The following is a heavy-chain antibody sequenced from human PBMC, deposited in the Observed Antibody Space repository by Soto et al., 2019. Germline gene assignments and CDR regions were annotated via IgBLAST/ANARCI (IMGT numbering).Heavy chain of an antibody. V-gene: IGHV3-66*01. J-gene: IGHJ5*02. CDR2: IHSSGST. D-gene: IGHD2-2*01. Sequence: EVQLVESGGGLVQPGGSLRLSCAASGFTVSSNYMSWVRQAPGKGLEWVSVIHSSGSTDYADSVKGRFTISRDTSKNTLYLQMNSLRVEDTALYYCARVGDTVLQPGGRWGWFDPWGQGTRVTVSS. CDR1: GFTVSSNY. CDR3: ARVGDTVLQPGGRWGWFDP.